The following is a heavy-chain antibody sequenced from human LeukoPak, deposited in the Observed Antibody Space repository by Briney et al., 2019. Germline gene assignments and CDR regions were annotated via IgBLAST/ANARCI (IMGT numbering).Heavy chain of an antibody. D-gene: IGHD2-15*01. V-gene: IGHV4-39*07. CDR2: IYYSGST. CDR1: GGSISNSTYY. J-gene: IGHJ4*02. Sequence: PSETLSLTCTVSGGSISNSTYYWGWIRQPPGKGLEWIGSIYYSGSTYYSPALKTRVTISVDTAKNQFSLKLSSVTAADAAVYFCARSATLRLNFDYWGQGTLVTVSS. CDR3: ARSATLRLNFDY.